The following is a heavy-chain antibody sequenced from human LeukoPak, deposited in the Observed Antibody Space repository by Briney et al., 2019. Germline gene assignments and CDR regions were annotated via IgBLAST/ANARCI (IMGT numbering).Heavy chain of an antibody. CDR3: TRLQSPRYYDFWSGYLFDY. D-gene: IGHD3-3*01. CDR1: GFTFSGSA. Sequence: TGGSLKLSCAASGFTFSGSAMHWVRQASGRGLEWVGRIRSKANSYATAYAASVKGRFTISRDDSKNTAYLQMNSLKTEDTAVYYCTRLQSPRYYDFWSGYLFDYWGQGTLVTVSS. CDR2: IRSKANSYAT. V-gene: IGHV3-73*01. J-gene: IGHJ4*02.